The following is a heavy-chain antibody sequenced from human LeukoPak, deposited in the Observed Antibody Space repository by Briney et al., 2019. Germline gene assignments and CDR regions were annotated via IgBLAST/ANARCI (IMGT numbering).Heavy chain of an antibody. D-gene: IGHD2-21*02. CDR3: AKGGLAYCGGDCYSDY. J-gene: IGHJ4*02. CDR1: GFTFDDYA. V-gene: IGHV3-43*02. Sequence: GGSLRLSCAASGFTFDDYAMHWVRQAPGKGLEWVSLISEDGGSTYYADSVKGRFTISRDNSKNSLYLQMNSLRTEDTALYYCAKGGLAYCGGDCYSDYWGQGTLVTVSS. CDR2: ISEDGGST.